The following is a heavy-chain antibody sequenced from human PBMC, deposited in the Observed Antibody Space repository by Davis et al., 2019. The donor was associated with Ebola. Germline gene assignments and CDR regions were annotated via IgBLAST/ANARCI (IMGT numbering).Heavy chain of an antibody. V-gene: IGHV4-34*01. D-gene: IGHD6-19*01. J-gene: IGHJ6*03. CDR1: GGSFSGYY. CDR2: ITHSGST. CDR3: ARVLSGYYYYYMDV. Sequence: MPSETLSLTCAVYGGSFSGYYWSWIRQPPGKGLEWIGEITHSGSTNYNPSLKSRVTISIDTSKNQFSLKLSSVTAADTAVYYCARVLSGYYYYYMDVWGKGTTVTVSS.